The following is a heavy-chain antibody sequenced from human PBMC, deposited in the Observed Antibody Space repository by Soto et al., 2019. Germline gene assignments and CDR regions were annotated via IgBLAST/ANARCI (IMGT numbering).Heavy chain of an antibody. V-gene: IGHV4-59*01. Sequence: SGTLSLTCTVSGGSISSYYWSWIRQPPGKGLEWIGYIYYSGSTNYNPSLKSRVTISVDTSKNQFSLKLSSVTAADTAVYYCARRYGASFDYWGQGTLVTVS. CDR1: GGSISSYY. CDR2: IYYSGST. CDR3: ARRYGASFDY. D-gene: IGHD4-17*01. J-gene: IGHJ4*02.